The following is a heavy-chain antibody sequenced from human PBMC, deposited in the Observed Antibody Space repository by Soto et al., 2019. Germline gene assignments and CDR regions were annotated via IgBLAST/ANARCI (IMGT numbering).Heavy chain of an antibody. Sequence: GGSLRLSCAASGFTVSSNYMSWVRQAPGKGLEWVSVIYSGGSTYYADSVKGRFTISRDNSKNTLYLQMNSLRAEDTAVYYCARVLRYFDWLPREYYFDYWGQVTLVTVSS. CDR2: IYSGGST. CDR3: ARVLRYFDWLPREYYFDY. D-gene: IGHD3-9*01. V-gene: IGHV3-66*01. CDR1: GFTVSSNY. J-gene: IGHJ4*02.